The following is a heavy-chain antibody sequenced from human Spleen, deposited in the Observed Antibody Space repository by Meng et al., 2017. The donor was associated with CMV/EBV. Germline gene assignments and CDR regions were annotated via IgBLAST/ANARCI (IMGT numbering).Heavy chain of an antibody. V-gene: IGHV4-30-4*01. D-gene: IGHD4-17*01. J-gene: IGHJ5*02. CDR1: RGSISSGDYY. CDR3: ARDRKHYGERGWFNP. CDR2: IYYSGST. Sequence: QGQLQESGPGLVQPSQTLSLTCTVSRGSISSGDYYWSWIRQPPGKGLEWIGYIYYSGSTYSNASLKSRVTISIDRSKNQFSLKLSSVTAADTAVYYCARDRKHYGERGWFNPWGQGTLVTVSS.